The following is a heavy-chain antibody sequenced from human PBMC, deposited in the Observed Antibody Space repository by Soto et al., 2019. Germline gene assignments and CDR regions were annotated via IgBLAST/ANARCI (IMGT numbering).Heavy chain of an antibody. Sequence: SETLSLTCTVSGGSISSYYWSWIRQPPGKGLEWIGYIYYSGSTNYNPSLKSRVTISVDTSKNQFSLKLSSVTAADTAVYYCARASEVATITGNWFDPWGQGTLVTVSS. CDR2: IYYSGST. CDR3: ARASEVATITGNWFDP. D-gene: IGHD5-12*01. V-gene: IGHV4-59*01. CDR1: GGSISSYY. J-gene: IGHJ5*02.